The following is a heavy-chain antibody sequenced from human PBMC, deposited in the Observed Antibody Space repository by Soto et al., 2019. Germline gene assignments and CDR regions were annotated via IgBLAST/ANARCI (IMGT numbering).Heavy chain of an antibody. CDR1: GGTFSSYA. D-gene: IGHD6-6*01. Sequence: SVKVSCKASGGTFSSYAISWVRQAPGQGLEWMGGIIPIFGTANYAQKFQGRVTITADGSTSTAYMELSSLRSEDTAVYYCAREEVEYSSSEYFDYWGQGTLVTVSS. CDR2: IIPIFGTA. CDR3: AREEVEYSSSEYFDY. V-gene: IGHV1-69*13. J-gene: IGHJ4*02.